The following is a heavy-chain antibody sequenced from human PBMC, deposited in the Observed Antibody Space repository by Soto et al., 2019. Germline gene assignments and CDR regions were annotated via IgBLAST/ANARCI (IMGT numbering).Heavy chain of an antibody. CDR1: GGTFSSYA. D-gene: IGHD3-10*01. CDR3: AREPYYYGSGHASCAFDI. CDR2: IIPIFGTA. J-gene: IGHJ3*02. Sequence: GASVKVSCKASGGTFSSYAISWVRQAPGQGLEWMGGIIPIFGTANYAQKFQGRVTITADKSTSTAYMELSSLRSEDTAVYYGAREPYYYGSGHASCAFDIWGQGTMVTVS. V-gene: IGHV1-69*06.